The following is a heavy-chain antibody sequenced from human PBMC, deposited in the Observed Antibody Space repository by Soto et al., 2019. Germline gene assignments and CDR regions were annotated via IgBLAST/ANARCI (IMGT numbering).Heavy chain of an antibody. CDR3: ATRITLFALLIPTFHP. D-gene: IGHD3-3*01. Sequence: SENLSLTYAVDGESVNGYYWNWPRLPPGKGLEWIGKINHTGCPHSNPSLKRRVSTSVGTSKNQFSLRLSSVTAADTAIYYCATRITLFALLIPTFHPWVQGPQLTV. CDR1: GESVNGYY. V-gene: IGHV4-34*01. J-gene: IGHJ5*02. CDR2: INHTGCP.